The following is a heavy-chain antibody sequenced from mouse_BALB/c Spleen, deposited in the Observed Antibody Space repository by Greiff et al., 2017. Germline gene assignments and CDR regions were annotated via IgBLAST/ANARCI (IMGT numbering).Heavy chain of an antibody. CDR1: GFTFSSYG. V-gene: IGHV5-6*01. CDR2: ISSGGSYT. D-gene: IGHD1-1*01. CDR3: ARGYGGGLDY. J-gene: IGHJ4*01. Sequence: EGHLVESGGDLVKPGGSLKLSCAASGFTFSSYGMSWVRQTPDKRLEWVATISSGGSYTYYPDSVKGRFTISRDNAKNTLYLQMSSLKSEDTAMYYCARGYGGGLDYWGQGTSVTVSS.